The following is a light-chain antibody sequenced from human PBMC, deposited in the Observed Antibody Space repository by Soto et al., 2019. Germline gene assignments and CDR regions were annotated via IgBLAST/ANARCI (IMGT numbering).Light chain of an antibody. CDR1: QSVTRN. Sequence: EIVMTQSPATLSVSPGERATLSCRASQSVTRNLAWYQQKPGQAPRLLIYGASTRATGIPARFSGSGSGTEFFLTISSLQSEDFAVYYCQQYNNWPLTFGRGTKVDIK. CDR2: GAS. V-gene: IGKV3D-15*01. CDR3: QQYNNWPLT. J-gene: IGKJ3*01.